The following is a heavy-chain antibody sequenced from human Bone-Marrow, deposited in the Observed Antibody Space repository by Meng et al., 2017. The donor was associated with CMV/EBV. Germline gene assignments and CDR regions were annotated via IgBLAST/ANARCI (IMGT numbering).Heavy chain of an antibody. D-gene: IGHD1-7*01. CDR2: IDWDDDE. V-gene: IGHV2-70D*14. J-gene: IGHJ4*02. CDR1: GSSVGASGMR. CDR3: ARAITGTHSWGWFFDY. Sequence: YGHTLVTPTQAHALTCTVSGSSVGASGMRGGWNRQAPGEAPEWLARIDWDDDELYSTSLRTRLTISKDTSENQVILTMTNMDPMDTATYYCARAITGTHSWGWFFDYWGPGILVTVSS.